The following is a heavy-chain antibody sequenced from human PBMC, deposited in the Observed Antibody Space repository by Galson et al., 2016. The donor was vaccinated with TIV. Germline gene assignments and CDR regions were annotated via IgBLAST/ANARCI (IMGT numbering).Heavy chain of an antibody. V-gene: IGHV3-74*01. CDR1: GFTFSTYW. J-gene: IGHJ4*02. CDR2: INTDGSTT. CDR3: SRHSHYYDISSFYPLDF. D-gene: IGHD3-22*01. Sequence: SLRLSCAASGFTFSTYWMHWVRQAPGKGLVWVSRINTDGSTTNYADSVKGRFTISRDNAKNTLYLQMNGLRAEDTAVYYCSRHSHYYDISSFYPLDFWGPRTRVTASS.